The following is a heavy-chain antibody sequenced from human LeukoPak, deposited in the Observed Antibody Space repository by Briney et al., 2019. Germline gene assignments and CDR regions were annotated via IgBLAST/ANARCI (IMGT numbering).Heavy chain of an antibody. D-gene: IGHD2-2*02. Sequence: GGSLRLSCTTTGFTSSIYSMHWVRQAPGKGLEWVAAMSYDGVDEYYADSVKGRFTIFRDNSKNTLYLQMNSLRAEDTAVYYCAKTGPVPAATPESYYGMDVWGQGTTVTVSS. V-gene: IGHV3-30*04. CDR2: MSYDGVDE. CDR1: GFTSSIYS. J-gene: IGHJ6*02. CDR3: AKTGPVPAATPESYYGMDV.